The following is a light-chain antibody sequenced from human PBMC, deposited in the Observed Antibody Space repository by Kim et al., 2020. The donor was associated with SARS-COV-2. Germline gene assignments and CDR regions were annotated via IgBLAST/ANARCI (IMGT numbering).Light chain of an antibody. CDR3: QQSHTTPLLT. CDR2: AAS. CDR1: QSISTY. V-gene: IGKV1-39*01. J-gene: IGKJ4*01. Sequence: DIQMTQSPSSLAASVGDRVTIACRASQSISTYLNWYQQKPGKAPKLLIYAASTLQTGVPSRFSGSGSGTEFTLTIGSLQPEDFATYYCQQSHTTPLLTFGGGTKGDIK.